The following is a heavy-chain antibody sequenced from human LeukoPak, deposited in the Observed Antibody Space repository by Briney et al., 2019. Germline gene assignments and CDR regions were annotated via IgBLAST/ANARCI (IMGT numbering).Heavy chain of an antibody. CDR1: GXTFSTYG. CDR3: VRPYGGSYYFDY. CDR2: IWYDGVNK. V-gene: IGHV3-33*01. Sequence: TGGSLRLSCAASGXTFSTYGMHWVRQPPGKGLEWVAVIWYDGVNKYYADSVKGRFTISRDNSKDTLYLQMNSLRAEDTAVYYCVRPYGGSYYFDYWGQGTLVTVSS. D-gene: IGHD4-23*01. J-gene: IGHJ4*02.